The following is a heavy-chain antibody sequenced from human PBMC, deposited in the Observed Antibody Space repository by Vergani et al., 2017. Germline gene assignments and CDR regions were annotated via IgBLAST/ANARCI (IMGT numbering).Heavy chain of an antibody. Sequence: QVQLVESGGGVVQPGRSLRLSCAASGFTFSSYAMHWVRQAPGKGLEWVAVISYDGSNKYYADSVKGRFTISRDNSKNTLYLQMNSLRAEDTAVYYCAKGSETIVVVPAAIGYWGQGTLVTVSS. D-gene: IGHD2-2*01. CDR3: AKGSETIVVVPAAIGY. CDR2: ISYDGSNK. CDR1: GFTFSSYA. V-gene: IGHV3-30*04. J-gene: IGHJ4*02.